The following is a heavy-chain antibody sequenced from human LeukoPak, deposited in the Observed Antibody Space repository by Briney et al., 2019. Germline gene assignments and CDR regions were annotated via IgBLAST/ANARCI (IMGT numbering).Heavy chain of an antibody. CDR2: INPDGNKK. J-gene: IGHJ4*02. Sequence: PGGSLRLSCAVSGLTFSSSWMDWVRQAPGKGLEWVASINPDGNKKYSVDPVKGRFTISRDNAENSLYLQMNSLRVEDTAFYYCARDLAYSRLDYWGQGMLVTVSS. D-gene: IGHD5-18*01. CDR3: ARDLAYSRLDY. CDR1: GLTFSSSW. V-gene: IGHV3-7*01.